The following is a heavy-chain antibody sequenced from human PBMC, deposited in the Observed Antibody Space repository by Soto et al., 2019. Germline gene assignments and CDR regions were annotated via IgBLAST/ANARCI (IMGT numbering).Heavy chain of an antibody. CDR2: IIPLFGIT. D-gene: IGHD2-15*01. J-gene: IGHJ4*02. Sequence: QVQLVQSGAEVKKPGSSVKVSCKASGGTFSSYAISWLRQAPGQGLEWMGGIIPLFGITDYAQKFQGRVTITADEFTSTAYMELSSLRSEDTAVYYCAREATGAAGGYYFDYWGQGTLVTVSS. V-gene: IGHV1-69*01. CDR3: AREATGAAGGYYFDY. CDR1: GGTFSSYA.